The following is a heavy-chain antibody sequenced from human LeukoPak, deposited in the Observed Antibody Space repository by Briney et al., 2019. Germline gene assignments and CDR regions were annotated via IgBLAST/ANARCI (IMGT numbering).Heavy chain of an antibody. V-gene: IGHV1-69*13. CDR1: GGTFSGYA. Sequence: GASVKVSCKASGGTFSGYAISWVRQAPGQGLEWMGGIIPIFGTANYAQKFQGRVTITADESTSTAYMELSSLRSEDTAVYYCARPAGAAAMGVFDYWGQGTLVTVSS. CDR3: ARPAGAAAMGVFDY. D-gene: IGHD2-2*01. CDR2: IIPIFGTA. J-gene: IGHJ4*02.